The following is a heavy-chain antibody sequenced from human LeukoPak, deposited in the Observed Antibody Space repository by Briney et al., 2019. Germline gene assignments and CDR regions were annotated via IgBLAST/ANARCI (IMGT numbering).Heavy chain of an antibody. CDR2: INPESGDP. J-gene: IGHJ5*02. D-gene: IGHD6-19*01. CDR1: GYIFSGYH. CDR3: AREAYSSGHYRGGWFDP. V-gene: IGHV1-2*02. Sequence: ASVKVSCKAAGYIFSGYHIHWLRQTPGQGFEWMGWINPESGDPHYAPRFQGRVTMTRDKFIKTSYMDLSSLTSDDTAVYYCAREAYSSGHYRGGWFDPWGQGTQVTVSS.